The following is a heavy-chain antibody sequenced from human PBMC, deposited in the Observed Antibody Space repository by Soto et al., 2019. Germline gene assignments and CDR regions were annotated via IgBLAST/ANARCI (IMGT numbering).Heavy chain of an antibody. CDR2: ISYDGSNK. CDR3: ARGNCISTRCYYYYGMDV. CDR1: GFTFSSYA. Sequence: QVQLVESGGGVVQPGRSLRLSCAASGFTFSSYAMHWVRQAPGKGLEWVAVISYDGSNKYYADSVKGRFTISRDNSKNTXXLQMNRLRGEDKAVYYWARGNCISTRCYYYYGMDVWGQGTTVTVSS. D-gene: IGHD2-2*01. V-gene: IGHV3-30-3*01. J-gene: IGHJ6*02.